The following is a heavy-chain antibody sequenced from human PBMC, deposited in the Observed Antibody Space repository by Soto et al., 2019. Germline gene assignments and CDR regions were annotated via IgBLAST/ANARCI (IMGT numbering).Heavy chain of an antibody. D-gene: IGHD4-17*01. V-gene: IGHV1-18*01. Sequence: QVQLVQSGAEVKKPGASVKVSCKASGYTFTSSGISWVRQAPGQGLEWMGWISAYNGNTNYAQKLQSRGTMTTDTSPSTAYMELRSLRSDDTAVYYCARAPRLNDYGDYGADSWCRGTLVTVSS. CDR2: ISAYNGNT. J-gene: IGHJ4*02. CDR3: ARAPRLNDYGDYGADS. CDR1: GYTFTSSG.